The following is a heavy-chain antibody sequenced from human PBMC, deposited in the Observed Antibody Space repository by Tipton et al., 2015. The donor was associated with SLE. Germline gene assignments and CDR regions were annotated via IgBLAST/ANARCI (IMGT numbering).Heavy chain of an antibody. CDR3: VRPGVGISTTAFDV. D-gene: IGHD1-26*01. CDR2: ISSSGSTT. V-gene: IGHV3-48*03. Sequence: SLRLSCTASGFTFKFYDLNWVRQAPGKGLEWLSSISSSGSTTYYADSVKGRFTVSRDNTRYSLYLQLNSLRDEDTALYYCVRPGVGISTTAFDVWGRGTMVTVSS. J-gene: IGHJ3*01. CDR1: GFTFKFYD.